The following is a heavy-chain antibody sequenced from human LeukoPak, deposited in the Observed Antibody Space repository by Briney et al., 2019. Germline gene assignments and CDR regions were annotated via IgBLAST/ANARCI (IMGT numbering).Heavy chain of an antibody. J-gene: IGHJ4*02. CDR2: IYTSGST. CDR1: GDSISGFY. V-gene: IGHV4-4*07. D-gene: IGHD2-21*02. CDR3: ARGVVTATPYYFDY. Sequence: PSETLSLTCSVSGDSISGFYWSWIRQPAGKGLEWIGRIYTSGSTNYNPSLKSRVTMSVDTSQNQFSLKLSSVTAADTAVYYCARGVVTATPYYFDYWGQGTLVTVSS.